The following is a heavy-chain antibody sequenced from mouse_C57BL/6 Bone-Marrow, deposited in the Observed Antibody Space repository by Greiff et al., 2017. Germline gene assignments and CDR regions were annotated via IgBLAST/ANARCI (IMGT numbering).Heavy chain of an antibody. D-gene: IGHD2-5*01. J-gene: IGHJ4*01. V-gene: IGHV1-7*01. CDR3: ALYYSNPYAMDY. CDR2: INPSSGYT. CDR1: GYTFTSYW. Sequence: QVQLQQSGAELAKPGASVKLSCKASGYTFTSYWMHWVKQRPGQGLEWIGYINPSSGYTKYNPKFKDKATLTADKSSSTAYMQLSSLTYDDSAVYYCALYYSNPYAMDYWGQGTSVTVSS.